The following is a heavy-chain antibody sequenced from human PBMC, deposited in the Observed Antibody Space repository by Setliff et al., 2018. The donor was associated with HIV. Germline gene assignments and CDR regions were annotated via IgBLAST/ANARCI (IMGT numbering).Heavy chain of an antibody. Sequence: RASVKVSCKASGYNFVGYGINWLRQAPGQGLEWMGWINTYNGNTKYGQKFQGSVTMTTDTSTSTVYMELRNLRSDDTAVYFCARGGPARVALLYWFDPWGQGTQVTVSS. CDR3: ARGGPARVALLYWFDP. J-gene: IGHJ5*02. CDR1: GYNFVGYG. D-gene: IGHD2-21*01. V-gene: IGHV1-18*01. CDR2: INTYNGNT.